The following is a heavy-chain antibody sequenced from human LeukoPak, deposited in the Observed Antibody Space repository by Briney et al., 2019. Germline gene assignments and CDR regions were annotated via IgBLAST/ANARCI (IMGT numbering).Heavy chain of an antibody. CDR3: ATSISVAGSFDY. CDR2: FDPEDGET. Sequence: ASVKVSCKVSGYTLTELSMHWVRQAPGKGLEWMGGFDPEDGETIYAQKFQGRVAMTEDTSTDTAYMELSSLRSEDTAVYYCATSISVAGSFDYWGQGTLVTVSS. CDR1: GYTLTELS. V-gene: IGHV1-24*01. J-gene: IGHJ4*02. D-gene: IGHD6-19*01.